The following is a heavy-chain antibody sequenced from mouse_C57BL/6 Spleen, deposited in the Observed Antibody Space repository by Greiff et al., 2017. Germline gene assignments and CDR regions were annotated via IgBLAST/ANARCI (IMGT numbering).Heavy chain of an antibody. CDR1: GYTFTSYW. Sequence: QVQLQQPGAELVKPGASVKLSCKASGYTFTSYWMHWVKQRPGQGLEWIGMIHPNSGSTNYNEKFKSKGTLTVDKSSSTAYMQLSSLTSEDSAVYYCAREERDGNYGWGRDYWGQGTTLTVSS. D-gene: IGHD2-1*01. J-gene: IGHJ2*01. V-gene: IGHV1-64*01. CDR3: AREERDGNYGWGRDY. CDR2: IHPNSGST.